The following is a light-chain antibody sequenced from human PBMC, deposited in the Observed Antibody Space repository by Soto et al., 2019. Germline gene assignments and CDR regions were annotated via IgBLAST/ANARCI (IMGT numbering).Light chain of an antibody. CDR1: QNIRSR. J-gene: IGKJ4*01. CDR2: EAS. CDR3: QPCHAYYLT. Sequence: DIQMTQSPSTLSASVGDRVTITCRSSQNIRSRLAWYQQKPGEAPRLLIYEASILETGVPSTFSGRGCRTEFTLTITSLQPDDFAIYNCQPCHAYYLTFGGGT. V-gene: IGKV1-5*03.